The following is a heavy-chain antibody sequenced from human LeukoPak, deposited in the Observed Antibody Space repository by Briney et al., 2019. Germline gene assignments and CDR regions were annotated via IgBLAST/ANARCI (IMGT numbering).Heavy chain of an antibody. D-gene: IGHD4-17*01. CDR3: ARDGDYGDYNAFDI. J-gene: IGHJ3*02. CDR1: GYTFTSYD. V-gene: IGHV1-8*01. CDR2: MNPNSGNT. Sequence: ASVKVSCKASGYTFTSYDINWVRQATGQGFEWMGWMNPNSGNTGYAQKFQGRVTMTRNTSISTAYMELSSLRSEDTAVYYCARDGDYGDYNAFDIWGQGTMATVSS.